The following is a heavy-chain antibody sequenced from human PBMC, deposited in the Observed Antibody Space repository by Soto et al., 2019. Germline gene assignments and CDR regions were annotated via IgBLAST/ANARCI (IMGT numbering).Heavy chain of an antibody. CDR3: ARVKTADGYTAMPKYYFDY. CDR1: GGSFSGYY. D-gene: IGHD5-18*01. V-gene: IGHV4-34*01. CDR2: INHSGST. Sequence: SDTRSLTCAVYGGSFSGYYWSWIRQSPGKGLEWIGEINHSGSTNYNPSLKSRVTISIDTSKNQFSLKLSSVTAADTAVYYCARVKTADGYTAMPKYYFDYWGQGTLVTVSS. J-gene: IGHJ4*02.